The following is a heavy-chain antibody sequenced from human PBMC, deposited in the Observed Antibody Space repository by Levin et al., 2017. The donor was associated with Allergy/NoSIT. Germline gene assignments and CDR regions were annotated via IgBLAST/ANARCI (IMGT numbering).Heavy chain of an antibody. CDR2: INSDGSST. CDR3: AGEPRSAFDV. V-gene: IGHV3-74*01. D-gene: IGHD6-13*01. J-gene: IGHJ3*01. Sequence: PGGSLRLSCAASGFTFGSYWMHWVRQAPGKGLVWVSRINSDGSSTVYADSVKGRFTISRDNAKNTLSLQMNSLRADDTAVYYCAGEPRSAFDVWGQGTMVTVSS. CDR1: GFTFGSYW.